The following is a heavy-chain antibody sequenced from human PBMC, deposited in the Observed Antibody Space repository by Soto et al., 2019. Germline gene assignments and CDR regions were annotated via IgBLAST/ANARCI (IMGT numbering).Heavy chain of an antibody. Sequence: ASVKVSCKASGYTFTSYGISWVRQAPGQGLEWVGWISAYNGNTNYAQKLQGRVTMTTDTSTSTAYMELRSLRSDDTAVYYCARDTQQLDLYYYYGMDVWGQGTTVTVSS. CDR1: GYTFTSYG. J-gene: IGHJ6*02. CDR3: ARDTQQLDLYYYYGMDV. V-gene: IGHV1-18*01. D-gene: IGHD6-13*01. CDR2: ISAYNGNT.